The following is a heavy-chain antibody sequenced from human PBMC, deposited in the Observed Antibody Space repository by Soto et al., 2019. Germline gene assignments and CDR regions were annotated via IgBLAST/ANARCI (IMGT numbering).Heavy chain of an antibody. Sequence: QVQLVQSGAEVKKPGASVKVSCKASGYTFTSYGISWVRQAPGQGLEWMGWISAYNGNTNYAQRLQGRVTMPTDTSTSTAYMELRSLRSDDTAVYYCARALSHIFGPPLAKQEGWCDPWGQGTLVTVSS. V-gene: IGHV1-18*01. CDR2: ISAYNGNT. CDR3: ARALSHIFGPPLAKQEGWCDP. D-gene: IGHD3-3*01. CDR1: GYTFTSYG. J-gene: IGHJ5*02.